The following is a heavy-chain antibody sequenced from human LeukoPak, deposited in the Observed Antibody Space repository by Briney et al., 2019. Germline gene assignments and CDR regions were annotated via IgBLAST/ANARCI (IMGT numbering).Heavy chain of an antibody. Sequence: GASVKVSCKASGYTFTDYYIHWVRQAPEQGLEGMGWINPDSGVTNYVQDFQGRVTMTRDKSTGIAHMELSRLTSDDTAVYYCARQYCSSSNCYESDNWFDPWGQGTLVTVSS. J-gene: IGHJ5*02. CDR3: ARQYCSSSNCYESDNWFDP. CDR2: INPDSGVT. CDR1: GYTFTDYY. V-gene: IGHV1-2*02. D-gene: IGHD2-2*01.